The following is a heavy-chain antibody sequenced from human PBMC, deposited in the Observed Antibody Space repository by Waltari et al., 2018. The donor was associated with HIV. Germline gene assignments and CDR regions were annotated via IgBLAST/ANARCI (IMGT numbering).Heavy chain of an antibody. CDR3: ASIAYCGGDCYPRGMDV. CDR1: GFTVSSNY. Sequence: EVQLVESRGGLVQPRGSMRHSCAASGFTVSSNYMSWVRQAPGKGLEWVSVIYSGGSTYYADSVKGRFTISRDNSKNTLYLQMNSLRAEDTAVYYCASIAYCGGDCYPRGMDVWGQVTTVTVSS. V-gene: IGHV3-66*01. CDR2: IYSGGST. J-gene: IGHJ6*02. D-gene: IGHD2-21*02.